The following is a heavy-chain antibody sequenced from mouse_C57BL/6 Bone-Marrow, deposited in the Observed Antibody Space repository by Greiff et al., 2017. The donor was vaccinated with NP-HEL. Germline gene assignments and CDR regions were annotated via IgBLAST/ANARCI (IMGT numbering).Heavy chain of an antibody. CDR3: ASYYYGSSPFDY. V-gene: IGHV1-42*01. J-gene: IGHJ2*01. D-gene: IGHD1-1*01. Sequence: VQLKESGPELVKPGASVKISCKASGYSFTGYYMNWVKQSPEKSLEWIGEINPSTGGTTYNQKFKAKATLTVDKSSSTAYMQLKSLTSEDSAVYYCASYYYGSSPFDYWGQGTTLTVSS. CDR1: GYSFTGYY. CDR2: INPSTGGT.